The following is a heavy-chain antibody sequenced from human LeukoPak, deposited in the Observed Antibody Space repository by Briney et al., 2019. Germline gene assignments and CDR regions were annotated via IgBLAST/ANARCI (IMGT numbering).Heavy chain of an antibody. V-gene: IGHV3-48*01. Sequence: GGSLRLSCAASGFTFSTSWMNWVRQAPGKGLEWVSYISSSSSTIYYADSVKGRFTISRDNAKNSLYLQMNSLRAEDTAVYYCARVVAAEIDYWGQGTLVTVSS. CDR3: ARVVAAEIDY. J-gene: IGHJ4*02. CDR1: GFTFSTSW. CDR2: ISSSSSTI. D-gene: IGHD2-2*01.